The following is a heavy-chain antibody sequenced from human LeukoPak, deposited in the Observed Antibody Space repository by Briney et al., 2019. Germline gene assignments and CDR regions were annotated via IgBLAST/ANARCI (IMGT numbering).Heavy chain of an antibody. CDR2: IYYSGST. J-gene: IGHJ4*02. Sequence: SETLSLTCTVSGGSISSYYWSWIRQPPGKGREWLGYIYYSGSTNYNPSLKSRVTISVDTSKTQFSLKLSSVNAAETAVYYCARRSYSSGWSYWGQGTLVTVSS. D-gene: IGHD6-19*01. V-gene: IGHV4-59*12. CDR1: GGSISSYY. CDR3: ARRSYSSGWSY.